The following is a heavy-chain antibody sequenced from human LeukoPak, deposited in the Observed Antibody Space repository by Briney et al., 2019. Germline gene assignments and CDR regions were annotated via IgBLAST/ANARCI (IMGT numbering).Heavy chain of an antibody. CDR2: INPNSGGT. CDR1: GYTFTGYY. CDR3: ARGGGGQYSSSWYYFDY. D-gene: IGHD6-13*01. V-gene: IGHV1-2*06. J-gene: IGHJ4*02. Sequence: ASVKVSCKASGYTFTGYYMHWVRQAPGQGLEWMGRINPNSGGTNYAQKFQGRVTMTRDTSISTAYMELSRLRSDDTAVYYCARGGGGQYSSSWYYFDYWGQGTLVTVSS.